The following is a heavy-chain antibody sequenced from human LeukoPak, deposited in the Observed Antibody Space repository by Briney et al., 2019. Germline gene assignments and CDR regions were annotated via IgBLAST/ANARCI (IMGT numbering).Heavy chain of an antibody. CDR3: ATASSGYYGGDDY. D-gene: IGHD3-22*01. V-gene: IGHV1-69-2*01. J-gene: IGHJ4*02. CDR1: GYTFTDYY. CDR2: VYPEDGET. Sequence: ASVKVSCKASGYTFTDYYMHWVQQAPGKGLEWMGRVYPEDGETIYAEKFQGRVTITADTSTDTAHMELSSLRSEDTAVYYCATASSGYYGGDDYWGQGTLVTVSS.